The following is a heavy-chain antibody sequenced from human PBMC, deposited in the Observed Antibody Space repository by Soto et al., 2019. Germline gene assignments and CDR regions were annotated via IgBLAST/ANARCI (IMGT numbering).Heavy chain of an antibody. J-gene: IGHJ5*01. Sequence: EVQLVESGGGLVQPGGSLRLSCAASGFIFSNYWMSWVRQAPGKGLEWVANIKQDGSEKFYVDSVKGRFTISRDNAKNSLYLQLNSLRAEVTPVYYCTREATKVATAKYKRFDSWGQGTLVTVSS. CDR2: IKQDGSEK. CDR3: TREATKVATAKYKRFDS. CDR1: GFIFSNYW. D-gene: IGHD1-20*01. V-gene: IGHV3-7*01.